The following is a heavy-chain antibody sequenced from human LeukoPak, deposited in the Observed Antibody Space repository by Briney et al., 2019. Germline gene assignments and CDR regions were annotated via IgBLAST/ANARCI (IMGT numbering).Heavy chain of an antibody. J-gene: IGHJ4*02. CDR2: ISGSGGST. V-gene: IGHV3-23*01. CDR3: ARDLGSGGSGY. D-gene: IGHD6-19*01. CDR1: GFTFSRYA. Sequence: GGSLRLSCAASGFTFSRYAMSWVRQAPGKGLEWVSAISGSGGSTYYADSVKGRFTISRDNAKNSLYLQMNSLRAEDTAVYYCARDLGSGGSGYWGQGTLVTVSS.